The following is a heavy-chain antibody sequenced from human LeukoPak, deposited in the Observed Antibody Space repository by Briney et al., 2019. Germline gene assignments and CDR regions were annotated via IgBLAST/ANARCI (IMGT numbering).Heavy chain of an antibody. V-gene: IGHV3-23*01. D-gene: IGHD4-17*01. CDR1: GFTYSNFA. Sequence: PGGSLRLSCAASGFTYSNFAMSWVRQAPGKGLEWVSAISGSGSPTYYADSVKGRFTISRDNAKNSLNLQMNSLSAEDTAVYYCARDYYGDYFFDYWGQGTLVTVSS. J-gene: IGHJ4*02. CDR3: ARDYYGDYFFDY. CDR2: ISGSGSPT.